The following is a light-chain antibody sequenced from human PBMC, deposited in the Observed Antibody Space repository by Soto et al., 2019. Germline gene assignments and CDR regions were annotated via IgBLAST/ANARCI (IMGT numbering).Light chain of an antibody. CDR3: QQYGNSPCT. Sequence: EVVLTQSTDTLSLSPGERATLSCRASQTISAGYLAWYQQKPGQAPRLLIYGASTRATGIPDRFRGSGSGADFTLTISRLAPEDFAVYDCQQYGNSPCTFGQGTTVEIK. CDR2: GAS. CDR1: QTISAGY. V-gene: IGKV3-20*01. J-gene: IGKJ1*01.